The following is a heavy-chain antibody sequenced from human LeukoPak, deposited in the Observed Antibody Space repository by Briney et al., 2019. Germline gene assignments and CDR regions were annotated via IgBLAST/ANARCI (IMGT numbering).Heavy chain of an antibody. CDR1: GGTFSSYA. J-gene: IGHJ4*02. V-gene: IGHV1-69*05. CDR3: AGHDRAAGFDY. Sequence: SVKVSCKASGGTFSSYAIIWVRQAPGQGLEWMGRIIPIFGTANYAQKFQGRVTITTDESTSTAYMELSSLRSEDTAVYYCAGHDRAAGFDYWGQGTLVTVSS. D-gene: IGHD2-15*01. CDR2: IIPIFGTA.